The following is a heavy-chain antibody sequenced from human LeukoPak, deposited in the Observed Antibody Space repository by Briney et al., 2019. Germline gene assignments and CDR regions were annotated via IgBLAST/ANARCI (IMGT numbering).Heavy chain of an antibody. CDR1: GFTVSSNY. Sequence: GGSLRLSCAASGFTVSSNYMSWVRQAPGKGLEWVSVIYSGGGTYYTDSVKGRFTISRDNSKNTLYLQMNSLRAEDTAVYYCARGGNGWSGNYMDVWGKGTTVTISS. CDR3: ARGGNGWSGNYMDV. V-gene: IGHV3-53*01. J-gene: IGHJ6*03. D-gene: IGHD6-19*01. CDR2: IYSGGGT.